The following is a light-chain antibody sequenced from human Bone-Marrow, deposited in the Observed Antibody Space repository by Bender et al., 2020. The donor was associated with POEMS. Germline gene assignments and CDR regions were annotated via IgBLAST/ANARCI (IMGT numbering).Light chain of an antibody. V-gene: IGLV1-40*01. J-gene: IGLJ3*02. Sequence: QSVLTQPPSVSAAPGQRVTISCTGSGSTIGAGYDVHWYQHLPGTAPRLLIYGNDNRPSGVPARFSGSKYGSAAYLTITGLQAEDEADYYCSSYAGDYNLVFGGGTKRTVL. CDR3: SSYAGDYNLV. CDR1: GSTIGAGYD. CDR2: GND.